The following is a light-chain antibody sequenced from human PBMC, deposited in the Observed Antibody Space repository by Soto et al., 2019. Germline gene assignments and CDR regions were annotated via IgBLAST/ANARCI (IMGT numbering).Light chain of an antibody. CDR2: DAS. V-gene: IGKV3-15*01. CDR3: QQYNNWPWT. J-gene: IGKJ1*01. CDR1: QSVRSN. Sequence: EIVLTQSPATLSLSPGERATLSCRASQSVRSNLAWYQQKPGQAPRLLIYDASTRDTGIPARFSGSGSGTEFTLTISSLQSEDFGVYYCQQYNNWPWTFGQGTKVDIK.